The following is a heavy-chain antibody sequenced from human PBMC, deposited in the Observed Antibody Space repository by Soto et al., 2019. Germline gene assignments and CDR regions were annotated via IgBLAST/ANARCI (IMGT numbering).Heavy chain of an antibody. V-gene: IGHV3-74*01. Sequence: GESLKISCAASGFIFKMYWMHWVRQSPGKGLVWISRIYNDGTYSDYADSVRGRFTISRDNVNDTLYLQMNNLRAEDSGLYFCTRGPRPISTGTGAYWGQGAQVTVSS. CDR3: TRGPRPISTGTGAY. J-gene: IGHJ4*02. CDR1: GFIFKMYW. CDR2: IYNDGTYS. D-gene: IGHD3-10*01.